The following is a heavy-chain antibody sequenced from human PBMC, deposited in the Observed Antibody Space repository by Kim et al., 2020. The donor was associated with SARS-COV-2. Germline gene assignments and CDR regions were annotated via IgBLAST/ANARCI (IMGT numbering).Heavy chain of an antibody. CDR1: GGSISSDW. J-gene: IGHJ4*02. CDR3: AGTATYFVLADN. D-gene: IGHD3-9*01. Sequence: SETLSLTCTVYGGSISSDWWSWVRQPPGKGPEWIGEIQHTGKTNYNPSLRSRVTISIDTPKIHFSLQLNSVTAADTAVYYCAGTATYFVLADNWGPGTLVTVSS. CDR2: IQHTGKT. V-gene: IGHV4-4*02.